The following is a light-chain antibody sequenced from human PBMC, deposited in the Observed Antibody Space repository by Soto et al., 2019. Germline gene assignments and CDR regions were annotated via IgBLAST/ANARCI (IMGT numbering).Light chain of an antibody. CDR1: SSNIGSNY. CDR2: RNN. CDR3: AAWDDSLSVWV. Sequence: QSVLTQPPSASGTPGQRVTISCSGSSSNIGSNYVYWYQQLPGTAPKLLSYRNNQRPSVVPDRFSGSKSGTSASLAISGLRSEDEADYYCAAWDDSLSVWVFGGGTKVTVL. J-gene: IGLJ3*02. V-gene: IGLV1-47*01.